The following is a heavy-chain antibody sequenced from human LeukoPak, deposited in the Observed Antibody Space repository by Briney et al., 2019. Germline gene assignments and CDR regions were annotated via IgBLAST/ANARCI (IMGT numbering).Heavy chain of an antibody. CDR1: GGSLSNYY. Sequence: SETLSLTCAVYGGSLSNYYWSWIRQSPGKGLEWMGHIGNRGTPHYSPTLKSRLTISIDTSKNQFSLKVSSVTAADTAVYFCARERGYYGPEYYYGMDVWGQGTTVTVSS. V-gene: IGHV4-4*08. CDR3: ARERGYYGPEYYYGMDV. J-gene: IGHJ6*02. CDR2: IGNRGTP. D-gene: IGHD3-3*01.